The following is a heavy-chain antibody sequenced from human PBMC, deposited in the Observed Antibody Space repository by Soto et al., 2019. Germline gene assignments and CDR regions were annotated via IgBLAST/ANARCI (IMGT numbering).Heavy chain of an antibody. D-gene: IGHD2-2*01. CDR1: GDYIHVGGYY. V-gene: IGHV4-30-4*01. CDR3: GRDLTSNANCIDP. CDR2: IYYTGKT. J-gene: IGHJ5*02. Sequence: LSLTCSVSGDYIHVGGYYWTWIRQRPGKGLEWMGYIYYTGKTYYNPSLESRLTTSVDRSKNQFSLRLTSVTAADTAVYFCGRDLTSNANCIDPWGQGTLVTVYS.